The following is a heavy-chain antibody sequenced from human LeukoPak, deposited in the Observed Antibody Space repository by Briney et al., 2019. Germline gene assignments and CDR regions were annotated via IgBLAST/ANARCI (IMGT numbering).Heavy chain of an antibody. Sequence: SETLSLTCTVSGGSISTSNYYWGWIRQPPGKGLEWIGNIFYSGSTYYGPSLKSRVTTSVDTSKNQFSLKLSSVTAADTAVYYCARVGLGYYYDSSGLDYWGQGTLVTVSS. CDR2: IFYSGST. J-gene: IGHJ4*02. CDR1: GGSISTSNYY. CDR3: ARVGLGYYYDSSGLDY. D-gene: IGHD3-22*01. V-gene: IGHV4-39*07.